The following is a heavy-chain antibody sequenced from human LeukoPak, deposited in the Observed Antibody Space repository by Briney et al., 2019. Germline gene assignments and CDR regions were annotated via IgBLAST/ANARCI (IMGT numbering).Heavy chain of an antibody. D-gene: IGHD3-10*01. CDR2: ISYDGSNK. J-gene: IGHJ4*02. Sequence: GGSLRLSCAASGFTFSSYGMHWVRQAPGKGLEWVAVISYDGSNKYYADSVKGRFTIPRDNSKNTLYLQMNSLRAEDTAVYYCAKDYGSGSYDDPFDYWGQGTLVTVSS. CDR1: GFTFSSYG. V-gene: IGHV3-30*18. CDR3: AKDYGSGSYDDPFDY.